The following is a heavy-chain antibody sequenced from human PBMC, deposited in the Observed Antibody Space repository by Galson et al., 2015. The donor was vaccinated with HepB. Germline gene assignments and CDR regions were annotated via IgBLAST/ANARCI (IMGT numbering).Heavy chain of an antibody. V-gene: IGHV3-30*18. Sequence: SLRLSCAASGFTFSSYGMHWVRQAPGKGLEWVAVISYDGSNKYYADSVKGRFTISRDNSKNTLYLQMNSLRAEDTAVYYCAKFRDCSSTSCYVQGAWGQGSLVTVSS. J-gene: IGHJ4*02. CDR3: AKFRDCSSTSCYVQGA. CDR1: GFTFSSYG. CDR2: ISYDGSNK. D-gene: IGHD2-2*01.